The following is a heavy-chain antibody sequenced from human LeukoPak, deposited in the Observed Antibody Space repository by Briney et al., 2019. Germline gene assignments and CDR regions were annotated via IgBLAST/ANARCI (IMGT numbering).Heavy chain of an antibody. CDR1: GYSISSGYY. J-gene: IGHJ4*02. CDR2: IYHSGST. V-gene: IGHV4-38-2*02. D-gene: IGHD4-23*01. Sequence: SETLSLTCTVSGYSISSGYYWGWIRQPPGEGLEWIGSIYHSGSTYYNPSLKSRVTISVDTSKNQFSLKLSSVTAADMAVYYCAREGYGGNPAPFDYWGQGTLVAVSS. CDR3: AREGYGGNPAPFDY.